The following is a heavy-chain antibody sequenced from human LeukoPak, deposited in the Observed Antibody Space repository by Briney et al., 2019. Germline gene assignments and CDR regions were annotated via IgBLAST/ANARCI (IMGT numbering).Heavy chain of an antibody. CDR3: AQSLGASTWFGNWFDP. D-gene: IGHD3-10*01. Sequence: SQSLSLTCTVSGVSISSTSYCWGWIRQPPRKGLEWSASIYYSGRTYYNPSLKSRLTISVDTPKNQCSLKLSSVTAADTAVYYCAQSLGASTWFGNWFDPWGQGTLVTVSS. J-gene: IGHJ5*02. V-gene: IGHV4-39*01. CDR2: IYYSGRT. CDR1: GVSISSTSYC.